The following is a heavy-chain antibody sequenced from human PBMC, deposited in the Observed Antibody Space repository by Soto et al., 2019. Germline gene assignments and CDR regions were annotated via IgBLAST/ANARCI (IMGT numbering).Heavy chain of an antibody. CDR1: GGSISSGDYY. J-gene: IGHJ3*02. V-gene: IGHV4-30-4*01. CDR2: IYYSGST. CDR3: ARISETRPGRFLEWLSNDAFDI. D-gene: IGHD3-3*01. Sequence: QVQLQESGPGLVKPSQTLSLTCTVSGGSISSGDYYWSWIRQPPGKGLEWIGYIYYSGSTYYNPSLKSRVTISVDTSKNQSSVKLSSVTAADTAVYYCARISETRPGRFLEWLSNDAFDILGQGTMVTVSS.